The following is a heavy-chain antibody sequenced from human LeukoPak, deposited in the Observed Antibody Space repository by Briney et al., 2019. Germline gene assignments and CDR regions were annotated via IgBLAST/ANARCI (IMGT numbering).Heavy chain of an antibody. CDR1: GDSISNAY. D-gene: IGHD1-26*01. CDR3: AKYRPSGSSWVAFDI. CDR2: IRYSGST. J-gene: IGHJ3*02. Sequence: SETLSLTCTVSGDSISNAYWSWIRQPPGKGLEYIGNIRYSGSTNYNPSLKSRVTISLDTSKNQLSLNLNSVTAVDTAVYFCAKYRPSGSSWVAFDIWGQGTTVTVSS. V-gene: IGHV4-59*08.